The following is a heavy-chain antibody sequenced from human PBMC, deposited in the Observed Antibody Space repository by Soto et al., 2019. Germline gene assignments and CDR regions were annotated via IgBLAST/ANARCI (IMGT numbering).Heavy chain of an antibody. J-gene: IGHJ4*02. Sequence: GVSRLVSWAASGFTFSDHYMDWVRQAPGKGLEWVGRIKKKANSYNTEYAASVKGRFTISRDDSKNSLYLYMDSLKTEDTAVYYCTRVKVTFATLAIDSCGQGTAVTISS. CDR3: TRVKVTFATLAIDS. D-gene: IGHD1-26*01. V-gene: IGHV3-72*01. CDR2: IKKKANSYNT. CDR1: GFTFSDHY.